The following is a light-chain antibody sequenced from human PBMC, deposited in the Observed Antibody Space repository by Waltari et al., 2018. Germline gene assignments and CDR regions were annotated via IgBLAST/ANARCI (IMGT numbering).Light chain of an antibody. CDR2: WAS. CDR1: QSLLYSSNNKNN. CDR3: QQYYNTPRT. V-gene: IGKV4-1*01. Sequence: DIVMTQSPDSLAVSLGERATINCKSSQSLLYSSNNKNNLAWYQQKPGQPPKLLIYWASTRESGVPDRFSGSGSGIHFTLTISSLQAEDVAVYYCQQYYNTPRTFGQGIKVEIK. J-gene: IGKJ1*01.